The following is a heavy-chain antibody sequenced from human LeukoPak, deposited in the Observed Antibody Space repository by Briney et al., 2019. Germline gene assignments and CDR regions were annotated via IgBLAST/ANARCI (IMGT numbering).Heavy chain of an antibody. CDR1: GGTFSSYA. Sequence: SVKVSCKASGGTFSSYAISWVRQAPGQGLEWMGRIIPILGIANSAQKFQGRVTITADKSTRTAYMELSSLRSEDTAVYYCARDSLPMQWLVLQYWGQGTLVTVSS. CDR2: IIPILGIA. V-gene: IGHV1-69*04. J-gene: IGHJ4*02. CDR3: ARDSLPMQWLVLQY. D-gene: IGHD6-19*01.